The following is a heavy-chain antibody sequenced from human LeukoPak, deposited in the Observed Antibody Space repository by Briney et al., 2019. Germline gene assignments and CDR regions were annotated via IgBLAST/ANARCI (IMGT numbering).Heavy chain of an antibody. CDR1: GGSISSYY. J-gene: IGHJ4*02. Sequence: SETLSLTCTVSGGSISSYYWSWIRQPPGKGLEWIAYTYATGRANYNPSLKSRVTISVDTSKNQFSLELNSVTAADTAVYYCARAKGDYWGQGNLVTVSS. CDR2: TYATGRA. CDR3: ARAKGDY. V-gene: IGHV4-59*01.